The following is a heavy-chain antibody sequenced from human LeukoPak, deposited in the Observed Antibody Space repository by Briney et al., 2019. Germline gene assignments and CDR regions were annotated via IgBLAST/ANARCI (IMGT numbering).Heavy chain of an antibody. CDR3: ARSPIAAAEGYFDY. CDR2: IYPGDSDT. V-gene: IGHV5-51*01. Sequence: GESLKISCKGSGYSFTSYWIGWVRQMPGKGLEWMGIIYPGDSDTRYSASFQGQVTISADKSLSNAYLQWSSLKASETAMYYCARSPIAAAEGYFDYWGQGTLVTVSS. D-gene: IGHD6-13*01. CDR1: GYSFTSYW. J-gene: IGHJ4*02.